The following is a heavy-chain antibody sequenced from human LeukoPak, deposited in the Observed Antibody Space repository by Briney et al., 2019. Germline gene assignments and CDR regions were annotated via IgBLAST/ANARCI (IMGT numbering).Heavy chain of an antibody. CDR1: GGSIISYY. CDR3: ARDRGDYVPNAFDI. D-gene: IGHD4-17*01. CDR2: IYYSGST. Sequence: SATLSLTCTVSGGSIISYYWSWIRQPPGKGLEWIGYIYYSGSTIHNPSLKSRVTISEDTSKNQFSLKLSSVTAADTAVYYCARDRGDYVPNAFDIWGQGTMVTVSS. J-gene: IGHJ3*02. V-gene: IGHV4-59*01.